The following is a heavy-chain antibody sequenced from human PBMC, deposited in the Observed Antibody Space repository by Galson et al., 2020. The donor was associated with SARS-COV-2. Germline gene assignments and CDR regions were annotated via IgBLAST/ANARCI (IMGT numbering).Heavy chain of an antibody. J-gene: IGHJ4*02. CDR3: ARIGRNYDSSGYYLYYFDY. Sequence: SGPTLVKPTQTLTLTCTFSGFSLSTSGMCVSWIRQPPGKAQEWLALIDWDDDKYYSTSLKTRLTISKDTSKNQVVLTMTNMDPVDTATYYCARIGRNYDSSGYYLYYFDYWGQGTLVTVSS. V-gene: IGHV2-70*01. D-gene: IGHD3-22*01. CDR2: IDWDDDK. CDR1: GFSLSTSGMC.